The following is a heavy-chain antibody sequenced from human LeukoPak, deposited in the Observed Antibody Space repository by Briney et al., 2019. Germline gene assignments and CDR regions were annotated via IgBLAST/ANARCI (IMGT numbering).Heavy chain of an antibody. Sequence: GGSLRLSSAASEFTFTSYGMNWVRHSPGKRLECISSISKSITYTHYTDSVKGRFTISRDNAKNSLYLQMNSLRAEDTAVYYCARPVCTNGVCYTFFDYWGQGNLVTVFS. CDR1: EFTFTSYG. CDR2: ISKSITYT. V-gene: IGHV3-21*01. J-gene: IGHJ4*02. CDR3: ARPVCTNGVCYTFFDY. D-gene: IGHD2-8*01.